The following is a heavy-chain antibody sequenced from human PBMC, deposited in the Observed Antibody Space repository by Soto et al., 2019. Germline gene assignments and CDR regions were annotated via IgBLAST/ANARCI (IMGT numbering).Heavy chain of an antibody. Sequence: GGSLRLSCAASGFTFSNAWMNWVRQAPGKGLEWVGRIKSKTDGGTTDNAAPVKGRFTISRDDSKNTLYLQMSSLKTDDTAVYYCTTSYYYGSGSYSPWPLDIWGQGTMVTVSS. V-gene: IGHV3-15*07. CDR3: TTSYYYGSGSYSPWPLDI. CDR2: IKSKTDGGTT. J-gene: IGHJ3*02. D-gene: IGHD3-10*01. CDR1: GFTFSNAW.